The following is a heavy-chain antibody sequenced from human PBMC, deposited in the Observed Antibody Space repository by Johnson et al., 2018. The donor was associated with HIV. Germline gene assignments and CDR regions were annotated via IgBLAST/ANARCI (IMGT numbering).Heavy chain of an antibody. J-gene: IGHJ3*02. Sequence: QVQLVESGGDLVQPGGSLRLSCVGSGFTFSTNWMHWVRQAPGKGLEWVAVIWYDGSNKYYADSVKGRFTISGDSSKNTVFLQMNSLRVEDTAVYFCARVGISDYDLAAFDIWGEGTMVTVSS. D-gene: IGHD3-3*01. CDR1: GFTFSTNW. CDR3: ARVGISDYDLAAFDI. CDR2: IWYDGSNK. V-gene: IGHV3-33*08.